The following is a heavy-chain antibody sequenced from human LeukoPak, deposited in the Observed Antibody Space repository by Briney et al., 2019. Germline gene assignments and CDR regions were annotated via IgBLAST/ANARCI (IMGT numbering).Heavy chain of an antibody. D-gene: IGHD3-3*01. J-gene: IGHJ6*03. CDR1: GGSISSSSYY. V-gene: IGHV4-39*01. CDR2: IYYSGST. CDR3: ARYPTYYDFWSGYSHYYYYMDV. Sequence: PSETLSLTCTVSGGSISSSSYYWGWIRQPPGKGLEWIRSIYYSGSTYYNPSLKSRVTISVDTSKNQFSLKLSSVTAADTAVYYCARYPTYYDFWSGYSHYYYYMDVWGKGTTVAVSS.